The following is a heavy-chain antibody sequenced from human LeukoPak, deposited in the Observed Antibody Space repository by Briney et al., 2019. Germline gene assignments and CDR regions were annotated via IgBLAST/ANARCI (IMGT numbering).Heavy chain of an antibody. Sequence: GASVKVSCKASGYTFTGYYMHWVRQAPGQGLEWMGWINPNSGGTNYAQKFQGRVTMTRDTSISTAYMELSRLRSDDTAVYYCARDNGETGGYPVGYYYYYGMDVWGQGTTVTVSS. CDR2: INPNSGGT. D-gene: IGHD5-12*01. V-gene: IGHV1-2*02. J-gene: IGHJ6*02. CDR3: ARDNGETGGYPVGYYYYYGMDV. CDR1: GYTFTGYY.